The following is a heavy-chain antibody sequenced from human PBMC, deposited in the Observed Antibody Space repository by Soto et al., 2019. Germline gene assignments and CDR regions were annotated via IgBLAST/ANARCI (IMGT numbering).Heavy chain of an antibody. CDR3: ARVPTLYYDILTGYSNWFDP. Sequence: PSETLSLTCTVSGGSISSGGYYWSWIRQHPGKGLEWIGYIYYSGSTYYNPSLKSRVTISVDTSKNQFSLKLSSVTAADTAVYYCARVPTLYYDILTGYSNWFDPWGQGTLVTVSS. CDR2: IYYSGST. V-gene: IGHV4-31*03. J-gene: IGHJ5*02. D-gene: IGHD3-9*01. CDR1: GGSISSGGYY.